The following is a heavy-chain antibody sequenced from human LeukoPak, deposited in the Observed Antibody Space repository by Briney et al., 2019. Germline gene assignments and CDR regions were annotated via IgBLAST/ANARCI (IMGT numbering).Heavy chain of an antibody. CDR1: GGSFSGYY. CDR2: INHCGST. J-gene: IGHJ5*02. CDR3: ARSDITTRWFDP. Sequence: SEPLSLTCAVYGGSFSGYYWRWIREPPGKGLEWIGEINHCGSTNHNPSLKCRVTISVDTSKSQFSLKLSSVTAADTAVYYCARSDITTRWFDPWGQGTLVTVSS. D-gene: IGHD1-14*01. V-gene: IGHV4-34*01.